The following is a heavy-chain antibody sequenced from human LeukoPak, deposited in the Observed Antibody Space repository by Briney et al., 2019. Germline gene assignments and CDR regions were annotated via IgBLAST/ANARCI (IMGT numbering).Heavy chain of an antibody. V-gene: IGHV3-30*01. CDR3: ARGRIAARPWVPYFDY. J-gene: IGHJ4*02. CDR1: GFTFSSYA. CDR2: ISYDGSNK. D-gene: IGHD6-6*01. Sequence: PGGSLRLSCAASGFTFSSYAMHWVRQAPGKGLEWVAVISYDGSNKYYADSVKGRFTISRDNSKNTLYLQMNSLRAEDTAAYYCARGRIAARPWVPYFDYWGQGTLVTVSS.